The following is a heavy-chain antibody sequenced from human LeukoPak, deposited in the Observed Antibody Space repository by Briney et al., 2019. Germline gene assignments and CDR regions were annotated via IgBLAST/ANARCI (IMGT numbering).Heavy chain of an antibody. V-gene: IGHV3-21*01. CDR3: ARDLSSGWYFIDY. D-gene: IGHD6-19*01. CDR2: ISSSSSYI. J-gene: IGHJ4*02. Sequence: GGSLRLSCAASGFTFSSYSMNWVRQAPGKGLEWVSSISSSSSYIYYADSVKGRFTISRDNAKNSLYLQMNSLRAEDTAVYYCARDLSSGWYFIDYWGQGTLVTVSS. CDR1: GFTFSSYS.